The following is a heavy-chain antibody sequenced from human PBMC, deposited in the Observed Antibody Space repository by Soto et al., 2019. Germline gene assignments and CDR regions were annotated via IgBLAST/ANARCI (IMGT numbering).Heavy chain of an antibody. CDR3: ARGLYREYGHDS. V-gene: IGHV3-74*01. Sequence: EVQLVESGGGLVQPGGSLRLSCAASGFTFGNFWMHWVCQAPGKGLVWVSRINSDGSTSYADSVKGRLTISRDNAKNTVYLPMNSLRAEDTAVYYCARGLYREYGHDSWGQGALVTVSS. CDR1: GFTFGNFW. J-gene: IGHJ5*01. CDR2: INSDGST. D-gene: IGHD3-10*01.